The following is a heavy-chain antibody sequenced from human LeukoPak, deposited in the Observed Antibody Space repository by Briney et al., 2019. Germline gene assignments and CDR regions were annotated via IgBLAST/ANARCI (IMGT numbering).Heavy chain of an antibody. CDR3: ARTGPPSSWLFDY. CDR1: GFTFDDYG. CDR2: ISSSSSYI. Sequence: GGSLRLSCAASGFTFDDYGMSWVRQAPGKGLEWVSSISSSSSYIYYADSVKGRFTISRDNAKNSLYLQMNSLRAEDTAVYYCARTGPPSSWLFDYWGQGTLVTVSS. J-gene: IGHJ4*02. V-gene: IGHV3-21*01. D-gene: IGHD6-13*01.